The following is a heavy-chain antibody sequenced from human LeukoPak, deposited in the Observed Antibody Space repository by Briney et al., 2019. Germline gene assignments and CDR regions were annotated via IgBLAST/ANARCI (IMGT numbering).Heavy chain of an antibody. Sequence: SETLSLTCIVSGASISSSNYYWGWIRQPPGKGLEWIGSIYYSGTTYYNPSLKSRVTISVDTSKNQFSLKLSSVTAADTAVYYCASSLWFRYYYYMDVWGKGTTVTISS. CDR2: IYYSGTT. D-gene: IGHD3-10*01. CDR1: GASISSSNYY. J-gene: IGHJ6*03. V-gene: IGHV4-39*07. CDR3: ASSLWFRYYYYMDV.